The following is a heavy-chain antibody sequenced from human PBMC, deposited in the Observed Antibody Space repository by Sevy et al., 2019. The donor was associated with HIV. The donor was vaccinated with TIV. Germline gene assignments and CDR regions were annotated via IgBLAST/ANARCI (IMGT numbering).Heavy chain of an antibody. CDR1: GGSISSSSYY. CDR2: IYYSGST. Sequence: SETLSLTCTVSGGSISSSSYYWGWIRQPPGKGLEWIGSIYYSGSTYYNPSLKSRVTISVDTSKNQFSLKLSSVTAADTAVYYCARHLRGYSSSWYALSNWFDPWGQGTLVTVSS. V-gene: IGHV4-39*01. D-gene: IGHD6-13*01. J-gene: IGHJ5*02. CDR3: ARHLRGYSSSWYALSNWFDP.